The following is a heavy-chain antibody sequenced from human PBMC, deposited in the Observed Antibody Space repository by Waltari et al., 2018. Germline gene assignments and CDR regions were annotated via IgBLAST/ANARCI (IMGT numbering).Heavy chain of an antibody. CDR2: FYPGDSNS. D-gene: IGHD2-21*01. Sequence: EVQLVQSGREVKKPGEPLTLSCKGSGYKFSNHWIGWARQKAGKGLELMGIFYPGDSNSRYSPSFEGHVSISVDRSISTAYLQWSSLKASDSAMYYCATGVLWWGSSPPLEYWGQGTLVSVSS. J-gene: IGHJ4*02. CDR3: ATGVLWWGSSPPLEY. V-gene: IGHV5-51*01. CDR1: GYKFSNHW.